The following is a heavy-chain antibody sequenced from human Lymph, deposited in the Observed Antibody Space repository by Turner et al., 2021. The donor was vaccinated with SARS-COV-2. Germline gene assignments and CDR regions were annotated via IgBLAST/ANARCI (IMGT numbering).Heavy chain of an antibody. CDR1: GFSFSRYS. J-gene: IGHJ4*02. CDR3: ARERYDSSGSESYYFDY. Sequence: EVQLVESGGGLVKPGGSLRLSCAASGFSFSRYSINWVRQAPGKGLEWVSSISSSSSYIYYADSVKGRFTISRDSAKNSLYLQMNSLRAEDTAVYYCARERYDSSGSESYYFDYWGQGTLVTVSS. D-gene: IGHD3-22*01. CDR2: ISSSSSYI. V-gene: IGHV3-21*01.